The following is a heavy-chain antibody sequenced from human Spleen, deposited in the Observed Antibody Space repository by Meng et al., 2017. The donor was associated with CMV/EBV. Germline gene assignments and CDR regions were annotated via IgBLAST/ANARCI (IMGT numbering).Heavy chain of an antibody. J-gene: IGHJ4*02. CDR2: INPNSGGT. V-gene: IGHV1-2*02. Sequence: GQLVQSGAEVKKPGGSVKVSCKASGFTFTGYYMHWVRQAPGQGLEWMGWINPNSGGTNYAQKFQGRATMTRDTSISTAYMELSRLRSDDTAVYYFASYSSGWYQGWSWGQGTLVTVSS. D-gene: IGHD6-13*01. CDR3: ASYSSGWYQGWS. CDR1: GFTFTGYY.